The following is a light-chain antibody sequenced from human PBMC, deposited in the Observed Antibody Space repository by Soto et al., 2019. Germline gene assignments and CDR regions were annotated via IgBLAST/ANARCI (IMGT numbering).Light chain of an antibody. CDR1: SRDVGGYNY. Sequence: QSALTQPPSASGSPGQSVTISCTGTSRDVGGYNYVSWYQQHPGKVPKLMIYEVDKRPSGVPDRFSGSKSDNTASLTVSGLQAEDEADYYCSSYTGSNNLVFGGGTKLTVL. J-gene: IGLJ2*01. CDR3: SSYTGSNNLV. V-gene: IGLV2-8*01. CDR2: EVD.